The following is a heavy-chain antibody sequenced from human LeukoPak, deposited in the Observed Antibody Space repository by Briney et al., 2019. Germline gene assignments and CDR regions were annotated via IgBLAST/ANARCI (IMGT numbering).Heavy chain of an antibody. J-gene: IGHJ4*02. V-gene: IGHV3-66*01. CDR1: GITVSSNY. CDR3: ARDLNYYFDY. Sequence: GGSLRLSCAASGITVSSNYMSWVRQAPGKGLEWVSIIYSGGSTYYADSVKGRFTVSRDNSKNTLYLQMNNLKAEDTAVYYCARDLNYYFDYWGRGTLVTVSS. CDR2: IYSGGST.